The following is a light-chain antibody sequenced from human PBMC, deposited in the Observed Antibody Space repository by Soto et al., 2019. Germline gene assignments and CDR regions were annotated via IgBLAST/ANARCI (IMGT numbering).Light chain of an antibody. J-gene: IGLJ1*01. CDR3: SSYTTTNTYV. CDR1: SSDVGGYNY. Sequence: QPVLTQPASVSGSPGQSITISCTGTSSDVGGYNYVSWYQHHPGKAPKLMIYEVSNRPSGVSNRFSGSKSGNTASLTISGLQAEDEADYYCSSYTTTNTYVFGTGTQLTVL. CDR2: EVS. V-gene: IGLV2-14*01.